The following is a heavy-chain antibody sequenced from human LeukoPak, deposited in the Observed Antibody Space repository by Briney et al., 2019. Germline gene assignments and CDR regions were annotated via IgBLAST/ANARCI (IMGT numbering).Heavy chain of an antibody. V-gene: IGHV4-39*07. Sequence: SETLSLTCTVSGGSISSSSYHWGWIRQPPGKGLEWIGSIYYSGSTYYNPSLKSRVTISVDTSKNQFSLKLSSVTAADTAVYYCARASTRGLNYYDSSGLPDYWGQGTLVTVSS. D-gene: IGHD3-22*01. CDR1: GGSISSSSYH. J-gene: IGHJ4*02. CDR3: ARASTRGLNYYDSSGLPDY. CDR2: IYYSGST.